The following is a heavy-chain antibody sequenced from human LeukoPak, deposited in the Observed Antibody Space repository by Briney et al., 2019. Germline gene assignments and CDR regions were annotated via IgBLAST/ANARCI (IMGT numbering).Heavy chain of an antibody. CDR2: IYYSGST. D-gene: IGHD3-10*01. CDR3: ARQGRRATYYYYGMDV. V-gene: IGHV4-34*01. Sequence: SETLSLTCAVYGGSFSGYYWGWIRQPPGKGLVWIGNIYYSGSTYYNPSLESRVTISVDTSKNQFSLKLSSVTAADTAVYYCARQGRRATYYYYGMDVWGQGTTVTVSS. CDR1: GGSFSGYY. J-gene: IGHJ6*02.